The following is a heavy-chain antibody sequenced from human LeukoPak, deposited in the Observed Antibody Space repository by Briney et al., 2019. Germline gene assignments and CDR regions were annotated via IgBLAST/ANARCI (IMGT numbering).Heavy chain of an antibody. CDR3: ARDVNPSYGRPNYYDAFDM. J-gene: IGHJ3*02. V-gene: IGHV3-7*01. CDR2: MNQDGAKK. D-gene: IGHD3-10*01. CDR1: GFSLSAYW. Sequence: GGSLRLSCGASGFSLSAYWMTWVRQVPGKGLEWVANMNQDGAKKYYVDPVKGRFTISRDNANNSLYLQMNSLRVEDTALYYCARDVNPSYGRPNYYDAFDMWGQGTMVTVSS.